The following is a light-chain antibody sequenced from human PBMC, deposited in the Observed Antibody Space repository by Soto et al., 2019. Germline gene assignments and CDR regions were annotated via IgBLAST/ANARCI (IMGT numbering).Light chain of an antibody. V-gene: IGLV2-14*01. CDR3: DSYTSTNTPYV. Sequence: QSALTQPASVSGSPGQSITISCTGTSSDVGGYNYVSWYQQHPGKAPKLIIYQVSYRPSGVSDRFSGSKSGNTASLTISGLQAEEEADYSCDSYTSTNTPYVFGTGTKVTVL. J-gene: IGLJ1*01. CDR1: SSDVGGYNY. CDR2: QVS.